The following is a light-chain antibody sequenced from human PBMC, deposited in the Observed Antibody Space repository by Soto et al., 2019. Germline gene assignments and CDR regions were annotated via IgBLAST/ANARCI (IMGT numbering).Light chain of an antibody. CDR3: QLYGSSPPWT. Sequence: EIVLTQSPGTLSLSPGERATLSCRASQSVSFSYLAWYQQKPGQAPRLLIYGASSRATGIPDRFSGSGSGTDFTLTISRLEPEDFAVYYCQLYGSSPPWTFGQGTKVEIK. CDR1: QSVSFSY. V-gene: IGKV3-20*01. CDR2: GAS. J-gene: IGKJ1*01.